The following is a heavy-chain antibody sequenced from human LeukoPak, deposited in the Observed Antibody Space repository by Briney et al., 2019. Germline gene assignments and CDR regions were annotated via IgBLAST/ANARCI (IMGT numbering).Heavy chain of an antibody. CDR3: ARLYYYDSSGYYSIDY. Sequence: ASVKVSCKASGYTFTSYDINWVRQATGQGLEWMGWMNPNSGNTGYAQKFQGRVTITRSTSISTAYMELSSLRYEDTAVYYCARLYYYDSSGYYSIDYWGQGTLVTVSS. V-gene: IGHV1-8*03. D-gene: IGHD3-22*01. CDR1: GYTFTSYD. J-gene: IGHJ4*02. CDR2: MNPNSGNT.